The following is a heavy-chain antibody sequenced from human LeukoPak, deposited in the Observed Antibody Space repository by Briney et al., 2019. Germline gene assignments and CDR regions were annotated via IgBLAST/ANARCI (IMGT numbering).Heavy chain of an antibody. CDR3: ARRSGRSFDY. Sequence: ASVKVSCKASGYTFINHAIHWVRQAPGQRLEWMGWINIGNGNTKYSQNFQGRITITRDTSATTAYMDLSSLRSEDTAVYYCARRSGRSFDYWGQGTLVTVSS. CDR2: INIGNGNT. D-gene: IGHD3-10*01. V-gene: IGHV1-3*04. J-gene: IGHJ4*02. CDR1: GYTFINHA.